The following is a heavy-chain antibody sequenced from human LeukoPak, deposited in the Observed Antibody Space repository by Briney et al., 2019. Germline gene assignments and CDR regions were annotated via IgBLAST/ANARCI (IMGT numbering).Heavy chain of an antibody. J-gene: IGHJ4*02. Sequence: GASVKVSCKTSGYTFTGHYMHWVRQAPGQGPEWMGWINPNSGGTNYAQHFQGRVTMTRDTSINTVYMELSRLRSDDTAVYYCARVWRCSSGVCPDVFDYWGQGTPVTVSS. CDR2: INPNSGGT. V-gene: IGHV1-2*02. CDR3: ARVWRCSSGVCPDVFDY. D-gene: IGHD2-15*01. CDR1: GYTFTGHY.